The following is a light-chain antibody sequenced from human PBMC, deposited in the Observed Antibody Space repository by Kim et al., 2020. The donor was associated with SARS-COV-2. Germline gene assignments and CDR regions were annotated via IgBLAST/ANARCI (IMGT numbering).Light chain of an antibody. J-gene: IGKJ3*01. V-gene: IGKV1-5*01. CDR3: QQYNSYPFT. CDR1: QSSSSW. CDR2: DAS. Sequence: AAVGDRVTITCRASQSSSSWLAWYQQKPGKAPKLLIYDASSLESGVPSRFSGSGSGTEFTLTISSLQPDDFATYYCQQYNSYPFTFGPGTKVDIK.